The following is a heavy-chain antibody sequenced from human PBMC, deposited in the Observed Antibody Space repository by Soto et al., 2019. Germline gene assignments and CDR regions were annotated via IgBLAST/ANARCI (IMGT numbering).Heavy chain of an antibody. CDR1: GFTFSSYE. Sequence: EVQLVESGGGLEQPGGSLRLSCAASGFTFSSYEMNWVRQAPGKGLEWVSYVGTSGNTKYYADSVKGRFTISRDNAKNSLYLQMNSLRAEDTAVYYCARGLEYYVEPGVFDIWGQGTMVTVSS. CDR3: ARGLEYYVEPGVFDI. CDR2: VGTSGNTK. J-gene: IGHJ3*02. D-gene: IGHD3-16*01. V-gene: IGHV3-48*03.